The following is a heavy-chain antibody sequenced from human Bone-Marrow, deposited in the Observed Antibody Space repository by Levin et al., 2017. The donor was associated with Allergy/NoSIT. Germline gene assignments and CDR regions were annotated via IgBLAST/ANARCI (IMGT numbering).Heavy chain of an antibody. CDR1: GFTFDDSA. CDR3: AKDMGSTLTTYYGMNV. V-gene: IGHV3-9*01. CDR2: ITWNSGTL. J-gene: IGHJ6*02. Sequence: LSLTCAASGFTFDDSAMHWVRQVPGKGLEWVSGITWNSGTLGYADSVQGRFTISRDNAKNSLYLQMNSLRVEDTALYFCAKDMGSTLTTYYGMNVWGQGTTVTVS. D-gene: IGHD1-1*01.